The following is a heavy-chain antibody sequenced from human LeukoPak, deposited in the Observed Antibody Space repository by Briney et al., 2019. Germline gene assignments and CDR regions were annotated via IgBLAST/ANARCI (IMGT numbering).Heavy chain of an antibody. CDR1: GGSMSSYY. V-gene: IGHV4-59*01. D-gene: IGHD3-10*01. CDR2: IYHSGST. CDR3: ASTIHYYGSGSYYKSYYYYMDV. Sequence: ASETLSLTCSVSGGSMSSYYWSWIRQSPGKGLEWIGYIYHSGSTDYNSSLKSRVTISEDTSKKQFSLKVSSVTAADTAVYYCASTIHYYGSGSYYKSYYYYMDVWGKGTTVTVSS. J-gene: IGHJ6*03.